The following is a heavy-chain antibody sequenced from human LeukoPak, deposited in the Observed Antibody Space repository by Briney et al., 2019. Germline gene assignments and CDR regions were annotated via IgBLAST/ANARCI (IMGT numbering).Heavy chain of an antibody. Sequence: SETLSLTCAVYGGSISGYYWSWMRQPPGKGLEWIGEINHSGSTNYNPSLKSRVTISVDTSKNQFSLKLSSVTAADTAVYYCARGLRYRSWFDPWGQGTLVTVSS. CDR1: GGSISGYY. V-gene: IGHV4-34*01. J-gene: IGHJ5*02. D-gene: IGHD2-15*01. CDR2: INHSGST. CDR3: ARGLRYRSWFDP.